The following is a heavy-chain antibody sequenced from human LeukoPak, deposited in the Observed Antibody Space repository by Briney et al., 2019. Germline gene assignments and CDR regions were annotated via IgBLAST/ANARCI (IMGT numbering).Heavy chain of an antibody. Sequence: GGSLRLSCAASGFTFSSYEMNWVRQAPGKGLEWVSYISSSGSTIYYADSVKGRFTISRDSAKNSLFLQMNSLRAEDTAVYYCARGAPYSSSWYDAFDIWGQGTMVTVSS. V-gene: IGHV3-48*03. CDR2: ISSSGSTI. D-gene: IGHD6-13*01. CDR1: GFTFSSYE. CDR3: ARGAPYSSSWYDAFDI. J-gene: IGHJ3*02.